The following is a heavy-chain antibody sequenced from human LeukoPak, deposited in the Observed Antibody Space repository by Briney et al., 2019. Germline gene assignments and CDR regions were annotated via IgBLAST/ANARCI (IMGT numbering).Heavy chain of an antibody. J-gene: IGHJ6*02. Sequence: WGSLRLSCAASGFTFSSYSMNWVRQAPGKGLEWVSSISSSSSYIYYADSVKGRFTISRDNAKNSLYLQMNSLRAEDTAVYYCARCYPTAGMDLSRRATTATVSS. V-gene: IGHV3-21*01. CDR2: ISSSSSYI. CDR1: GFTFSSYS. D-gene: IGHD5-18*01. CDR3: ARCYPTAGMDL.